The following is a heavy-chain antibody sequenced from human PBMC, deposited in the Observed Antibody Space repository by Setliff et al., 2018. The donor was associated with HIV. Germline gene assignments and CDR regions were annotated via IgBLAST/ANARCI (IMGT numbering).Heavy chain of an antibody. CDR2: IIPIFGTA. CDR3: VRVAMIRGTIIGAFDL. J-gene: IGHJ3*01. V-gene: IGHV1-69*13. Sequence: GASVKVSCKASGGSFYNSTISWVRQAPGRGLEWMGGIIPIFGTANYARKFQGRVTITADESTNTAYMELSSLRSEDTAMYYCVRVAMIRGTIIGAFDLWGQGSMVSVSS. CDR1: GGSFYNST. D-gene: IGHD3-10*01.